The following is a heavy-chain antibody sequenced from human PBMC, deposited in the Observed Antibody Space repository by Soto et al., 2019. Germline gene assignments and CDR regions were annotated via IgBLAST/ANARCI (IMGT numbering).Heavy chain of an antibody. J-gene: IGHJ5*02. V-gene: IGHV4-61*01. CDR3: ARCSWGTYYYDSSGYSINWLDP. Sequence: SETLSLTCTVSGGSVSSGSYYWSWIRQPPGKGLEWIGYIYYSGSTNYNPSLKSRVTISVDTSKNQFSLKLRSVTAADTAVYYCARCSWGTYYYDSSGYSINWLDPWGQGTLVTVSS. CDR2: IYYSGST. CDR1: GGSVSSGSYY. D-gene: IGHD3-22*01.